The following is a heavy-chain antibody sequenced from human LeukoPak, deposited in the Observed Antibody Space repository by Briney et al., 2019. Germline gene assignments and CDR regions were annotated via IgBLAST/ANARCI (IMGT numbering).Heavy chain of an antibody. J-gene: IGHJ4*02. CDR2: ISSSSSYI. Sequence: PGGSLRLSCAASGFTSSSYSMNWVRQAPGKGLEWVSSISSSSSYIYYADSVKGRFTISRDNAKNSLYLQMNSLRAEDTAVYYCARDQLGVANYWGQGTLVTVSS. CDR1: GFTSSSYS. V-gene: IGHV3-21*01. CDR3: ARDQLGVANY. D-gene: IGHD2-8*01.